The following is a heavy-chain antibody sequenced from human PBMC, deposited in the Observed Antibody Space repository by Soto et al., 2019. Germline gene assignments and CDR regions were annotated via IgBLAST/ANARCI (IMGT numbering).Heavy chain of an antibody. CDR2: INQDGSQI. V-gene: IGHV3-7*05. CDR3: ARFSRSHDTEY. Sequence: EEQLVESGGGLVQPGESLTLSCRTPGFTFNNYWMSWLRQAPGKGLEWVANINQDGSQIYYVDSVKGRFTFSRDNAKTSLYLQMNSLRVEDTALYYCARFSRSHDTEYWGQGTLVSVSS. J-gene: IGHJ4*02. CDR1: GFTFNNYW.